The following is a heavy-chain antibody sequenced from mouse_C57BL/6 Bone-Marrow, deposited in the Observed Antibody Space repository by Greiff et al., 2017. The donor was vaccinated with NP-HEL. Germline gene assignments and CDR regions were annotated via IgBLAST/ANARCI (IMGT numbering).Heavy chain of an antibody. CDR1: GYTFTSYW. D-gene: IGHD4-1*01. CDR2: IDPSDSYT. Sequence: VQLQQPGAELVMPGASVKLSCKASGYTFTSYWMHWVKQRPGQGLEWIGEIDPSDSYTNYNQKFKGKSTLTVDKSSSTAYMQLSSLTSEDSAVYYCARRGNWDLRYWGQGTTLTVSS. CDR3: ARRGNWDLRY. J-gene: IGHJ2*01. V-gene: IGHV1-69*01.